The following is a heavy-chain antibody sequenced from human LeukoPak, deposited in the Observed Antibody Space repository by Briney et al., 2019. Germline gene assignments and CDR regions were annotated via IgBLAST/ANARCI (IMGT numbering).Heavy chain of an antibody. CDR3: ARVVSMYYYDSSGYYYDY. V-gene: IGHV4-34*01. CDR1: GGSFRGYY. D-gene: IGHD3-22*01. Sequence: SESLSLTCAVYGGSFRGYYWSWIRQPPGKGLEWIGEVDYSGSISYNPSLKSRVTISADTSKNQFSLKLSSVTAADTAVYYCARVVSMYYYDSSGYYYDYWGQGTLVTVSS. J-gene: IGHJ4*02. CDR2: VDYSGSI.